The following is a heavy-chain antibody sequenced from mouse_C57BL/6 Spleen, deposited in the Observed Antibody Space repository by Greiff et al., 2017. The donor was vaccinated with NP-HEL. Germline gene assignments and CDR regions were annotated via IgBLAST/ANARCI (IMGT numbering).Heavy chain of an antibody. CDR1: GYTFTGYW. J-gene: IGHJ1*03. D-gene: IGHD2-4*01. CDR2: ILPGSGST. V-gene: IGHV1-9*01. CDR3: ARGIYHYGWYFDV. Sequence: QVQLQQPGAELMKPGASVKFSCKATGYTFTGYWIEWVKQRPGHGLEWIGEILPGSGSTNYNEKFKGKATFTADTSSKTAYMQLSSLTTEDSTISYCARGIYHYGWYFDVWGTGTTLTVSS.